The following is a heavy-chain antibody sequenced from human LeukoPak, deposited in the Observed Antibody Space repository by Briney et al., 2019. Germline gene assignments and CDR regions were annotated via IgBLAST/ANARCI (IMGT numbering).Heavy chain of an antibody. V-gene: IGHV3-7*01. CDR2: IKQDGSEK. CDR1: GFTFSSYS. J-gene: IGHJ6*02. D-gene: IGHD2-2*01. Sequence: GGSLRLSCAASGFTFSSYSMNWVRQAPGKGLEWVANIKQDGSEKYYVDSVKGRFTISRDNAKNSLYLQMNSLRAEDTAVYYCARDGSRGYYYYGMDVWGQGTTVTVSS. CDR3: ARDGSRGYYYYGMDV.